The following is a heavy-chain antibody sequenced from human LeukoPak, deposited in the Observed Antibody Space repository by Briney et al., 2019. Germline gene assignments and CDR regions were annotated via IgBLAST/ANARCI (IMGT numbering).Heavy chain of an antibody. CDR3: AKTSEGRGCFDY. CDR2: IVGSGGNT. D-gene: IGHD6-19*01. J-gene: IGHJ4*02. Sequence: GGSLRLSCAASGFTFSSYAMNWVRQAPGKGLEWVSAIVGSGGNTYYADSVKGRFTISRDNSKNTLSLQMNSLRAEDTAVYYCAKTSEGRGCFDYWGQGTLVTVSS. CDR1: GFTFSSYA. V-gene: IGHV3-23*01.